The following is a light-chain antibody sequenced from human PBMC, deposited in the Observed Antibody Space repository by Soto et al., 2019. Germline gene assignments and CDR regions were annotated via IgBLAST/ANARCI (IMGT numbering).Light chain of an antibody. CDR2: GAS. CDR3: LQYNYWPPT. V-gene: IGKV3-15*01. Sequence: EIVMTQSPAILSVSPGERATLSFRASQSVSPYLAWYQQKPGQAPRLLIHGASTRATGIPARLSGSGSGTEFTLTISSLQSEDFAVYYCLQYNYWPPTFGQGTKVDNK. J-gene: IGKJ1*01. CDR1: QSVSPY.